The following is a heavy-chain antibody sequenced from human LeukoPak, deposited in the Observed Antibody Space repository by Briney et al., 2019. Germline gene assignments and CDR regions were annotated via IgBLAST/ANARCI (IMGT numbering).Heavy chain of an antibody. CDR1: GGSIINYY. CDR3: ARDSGNHGGYYFGS. J-gene: IGHJ4*02. D-gene: IGHD1-14*01. CDR2: IYTSGST. Sequence: PSETLSLTCTVSGGSIINYYWTWIRQPAGKGLEWIGHIYTSGSTNYNPSLKSRVTISIDKSKNQFSLNLWSATAADTAVYYCARDSGNHGGYYFGSWGQGTLVSVSS. V-gene: IGHV4-4*07.